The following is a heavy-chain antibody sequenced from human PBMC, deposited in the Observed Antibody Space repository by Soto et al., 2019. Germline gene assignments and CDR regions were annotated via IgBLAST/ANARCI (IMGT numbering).Heavy chain of an antibody. CDR1: GFTFTSSA. D-gene: IGHD2-15*01. J-gene: IGHJ4*02. V-gene: IGHV1-58*02. Sequence: QMQLVQSGPEVKKPGTSVKVSCKASGFTFTSSAMQWVRQARGQRLEWIGWIVVGSGNTNYAQKFQERVTITRDMCTSTAYMELSSLRSEDTAVYYCAASLEDIVVVVAASPPNYWGQGTLVTVSS. CDR3: AASLEDIVVVVAASPPNY. CDR2: IVVGSGNT.